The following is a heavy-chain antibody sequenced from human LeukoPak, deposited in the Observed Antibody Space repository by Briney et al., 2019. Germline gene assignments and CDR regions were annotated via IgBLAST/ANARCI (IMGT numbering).Heavy chain of an antibody. CDR1: GFTFSDYY. CDR2: ISSSGSTI. CDR3: AREAPRIAADHFD. D-gene: IGHD6-13*01. Sequence: GGSLRLSCAASGFTFSDYYMRWIRQAPGKGLEWVSYISSSGSTIYYADSVKGRFTISRDNAKNSLYLQMNSLRAEDTAVYYCAREAPRIAADHFDWGQGTLVTVSS. V-gene: IGHV3-11*04. J-gene: IGHJ4*02.